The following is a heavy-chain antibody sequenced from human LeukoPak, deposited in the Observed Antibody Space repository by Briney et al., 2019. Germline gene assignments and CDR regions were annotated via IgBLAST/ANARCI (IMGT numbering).Heavy chain of an antibody. V-gene: IGHV6-1*01. CDR2: TYYRSKWYN. Sequence: SQTLSLACAISGDSVSSNSAAWNWIRQSPSRGLEWLGRTYYRSKWYNDYAVSVKSRITINPDTSKNQFSLQLNSVTPEDTAVYYCARDFEERWRGPRYFDYWGQGTLVTVSS. J-gene: IGHJ4*02. D-gene: IGHD6-19*01. CDR1: GDSVSSNSAA. CDR3: ARDFEERWRGPRYFDY.